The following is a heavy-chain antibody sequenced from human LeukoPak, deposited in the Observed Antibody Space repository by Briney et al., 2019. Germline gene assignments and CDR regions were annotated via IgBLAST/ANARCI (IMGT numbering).Heavy chain of an antibody. Sequence: PSETLSLTCTVSGGSISSYYWSWIRQPPGKGLERIGYIYYSGSTNYNPSLKSRVTISVDTSKNQFSLKLSSVTAADTVVYYCASTYYYGSGSPAFDYWGQGTLVTVSS. J-gene: IGHJ4*02. D-gene: IGHD3-10*01. CDR2: IYYSGST. V-gene: IGHV4-59*08. CDR3: ASTYYYGSGSPAFDY. CDR1: GGSISSYY.